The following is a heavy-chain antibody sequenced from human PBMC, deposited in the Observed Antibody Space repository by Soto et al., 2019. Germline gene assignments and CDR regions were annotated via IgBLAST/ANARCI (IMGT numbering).Heavy chain of an antibody. V-gene: IGHV3-23*01. CDR2: ISGRGGGA. J-gene: IGHJ4*02. CDR3: AKSSIEYSESVDY. D-gene: IGHD1-26*01. CDR1: GFSFSSYA. Sequence: EVQLLESGGGLIQPGGSLSLSCSASGFSFSSYAMMWVRQAPGKGLEWVSVISGRGGGAYFAYSAKGRFTISRDTSKNMLYLEMNSLRAEDTAIYSCAKSSIEYSESVDYWGQGTLVIVPP.